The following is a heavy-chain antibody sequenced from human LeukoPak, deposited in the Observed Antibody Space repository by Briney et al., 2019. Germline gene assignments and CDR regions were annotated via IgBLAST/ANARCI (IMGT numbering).Heavy chain of an antibody. CDR3: ARLQGRGDNYLDY. CDR2: TYYRSKWYN. CDR1: GDSVSSNSAA. D-gene: IGHD7-27*01. Sequence: SQTLSLTCAISGDSVSSNSAAWNWIRQSPSRGLEWLGRTYYRSKWYNDSAVSVKSRITINPDTSKNQFSLRLSSVTASDTAVYYCARLQGRGDNYLDYWGQGTLVTVSS. V-gene: IGHV6-1*01. J-gene: IGHJ4*02.